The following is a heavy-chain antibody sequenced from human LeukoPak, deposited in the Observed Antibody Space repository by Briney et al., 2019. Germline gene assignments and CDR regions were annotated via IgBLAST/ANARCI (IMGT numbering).Heavy chain of an antibody. CDR2: ISSSGSTI. J-gene: IGHJ4*02. CDR1: GCIFSIYE. D-gene: IGHD1-26*01. CDR3: ARTLGAIDY. Sequence: PGGSLRLSCAASGCIFSIYEMNWVRQAPGKGLEWVSYISSSGSTIYYADSVKGRFTIPRDNAKSSLYLQMNSLRAEDTAVYYCARTLGAIDYWGQGSLVTVSS. V-gene: IGHV3-48*03.